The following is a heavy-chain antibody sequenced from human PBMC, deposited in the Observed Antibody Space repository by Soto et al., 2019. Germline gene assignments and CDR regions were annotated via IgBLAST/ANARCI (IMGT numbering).Heavy chain of an antibody. CDR3: ARVYYDILTGYSPFDY. V-gene: IGHV1-18*01. D-gene: IGHD3-9*01. J-gene: IGHJ4*02. CDR2: ISAYNGNK. Sequence: ASVKVSCKASGYTFTSYGISWVRQAPGQGLEWMGWISAYNGNKKYAQKLQGRVTITTDTSTNTAYKEQRSQRSDDTAEKYCARVYYDILTGYSPFDYWGQGTLVTVSS. CDR1: GYTFTSYG.